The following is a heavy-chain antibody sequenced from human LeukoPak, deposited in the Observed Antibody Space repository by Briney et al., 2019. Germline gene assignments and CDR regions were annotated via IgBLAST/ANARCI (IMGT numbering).Heavy chain of an antibody. D-gene: IGHD2-2*01. CDR2: IRYDGSNK. CDR3: AKEPREYCSSTSCPNWFDS. CDR1: GFTFSSYG. J-gene: IGHJ5*01. Sequence: GGSLRLSCAASGFTFSSYGMHWVRQAPGKGLEWVAFIRYDGSNKYYADSVKGRFTISRDNSENTLFLQMNSLRAEDTAVYYCAKEPREYCSSTSCPNWFDSWGQGTLVPVS. V-gene: IGHV3-30*02.